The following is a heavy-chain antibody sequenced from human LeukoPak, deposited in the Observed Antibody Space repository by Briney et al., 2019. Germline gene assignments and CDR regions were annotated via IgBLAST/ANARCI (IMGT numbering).Heavy chain of an antibody. CDR3: ATWQGGPLAFDI. D-gene: IGHD3-16*01. J-gene: IGHJ3*02. V-gene: IGHV3-21*01. CDR1: GFTFSSYS. Sequence: PGGSLRLSCAASGFTFSSYSMNWVRQAPGKGLEWVSSISSSSSYIYYADSVKGRFTISRDNAKNSLYLQMNSLRAEDTAVYYCATWQGGPLAFDIWGQGTMVTVSS. CDR2: ISSSSSYI.